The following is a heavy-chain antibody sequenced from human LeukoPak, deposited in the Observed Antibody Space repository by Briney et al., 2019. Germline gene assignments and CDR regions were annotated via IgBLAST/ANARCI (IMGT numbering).Heavy chain of an antibody. CDR1: GGSISSGGYS. D-gene: IGHD5-18*01. CDR3: ARSNAGIQLWGGWFDP. V-gene: IGHV4-30-4*07. Sequence: SETLSLTCAVSGGSISSGGYSWSWIRQPPGKGLEWIGYIYYSGSTYYNPSLKSRVTISVDTSKNQFSLKLSSVTAADTAVYYCARSNAGIQLWGGWFDPWGQGTLVTVSS. CDR2: IYYSGST. J-gene: IGHJ5*02.